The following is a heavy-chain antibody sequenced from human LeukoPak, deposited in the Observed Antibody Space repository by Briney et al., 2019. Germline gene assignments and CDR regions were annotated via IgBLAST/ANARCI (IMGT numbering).Heavy chain of an antibody. Sequence: GGSLRLSCAASGFTLSNHYMNWVRQAPGKGLEWVSSISSNSNYISNADSAKAQFTTPRHHAKNSLYLQMNSLRAEATALYYCARDVRMVARDYWGQGTSVTVSS. V-gene: IGHV3-21*01. J-gene: IGHJ4*02. CDR3: ARDVRMVARDY. D-gene: IGHD2-8*01. CDR1: GFTLSNHY. CDR2: ISSNSNYI.